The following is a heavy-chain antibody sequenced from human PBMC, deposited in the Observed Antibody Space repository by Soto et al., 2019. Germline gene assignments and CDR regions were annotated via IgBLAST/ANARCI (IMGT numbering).Heavy chain of an antibody. CDR1: GFTFSSYA. Sequence: PGGSLRLSCAGSGFTFSSYAMSWVRQAPGKGLEWVSAISGSGGSTYYADSVKGRFTISRDNSKNTLYLQMNSLRAEDTAVYYCAKVPGYCSGGSCSTPWGQGTLVTVSS. V-gene: IGHV3-23*01. J-gene: IGHJ5*02. D-gene: IGHD2-15*01. CDR3: AKVPGYCSGGSCSTP. CDR2: ISGSGGST.